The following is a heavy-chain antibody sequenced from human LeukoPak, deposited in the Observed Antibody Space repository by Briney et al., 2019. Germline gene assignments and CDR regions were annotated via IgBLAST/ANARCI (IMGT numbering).Heavy chain of an antibody. CDR3: AKDPDWLEYYFDY. CDR2: ISGSGGST. CDR1: GFTFSSYA. J-gene: IGHJ4*02. D-gene: IGHD3/OR15-3a*01. Sequence: GGSLRLSCAASGFTFSSYAVSWVRQAPGKGLEWVSAISGSGGSTYYADSVKGRFTISRDNSKNTLYLQMNSLRAEDTAVYYCAKDPDWLEYYFDYWGQGTLVTVSS. V-gene: IGHV3-23*01.